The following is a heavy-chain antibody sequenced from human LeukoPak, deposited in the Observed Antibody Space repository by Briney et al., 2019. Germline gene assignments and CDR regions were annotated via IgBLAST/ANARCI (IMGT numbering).Heavy chain of an antibody. V-gene: IGHV3-21*01. CDR2: ISSSTSFT. CDR3: ASDARIAARRFDY. Sequence: PGGSLRLSCAASGFTFSTYSMNWVRQAPGKGLEWVSSISSSTSFTYYADSVKGRFTISRDNAKNSLYLQMNSLRVEDTAVYYCASDARIAARRFDYWGQGTLVTVSS. CDR1: GFTFSTYS. J-gene: IGHJ4*02. D-gene: IGHD6-6*01.